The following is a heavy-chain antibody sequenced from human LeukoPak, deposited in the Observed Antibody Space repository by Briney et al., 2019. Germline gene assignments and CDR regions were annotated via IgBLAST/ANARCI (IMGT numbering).Heavy chain of an antibody. J-gene: IGHJ5*02. CDR3: ARVSRNYYDSSGYYYANWFDP. D-gene: IGHD3-22*01. V-gene: IGHV4-34*01. Sequence: SETLSLTCAVYGGSFSGYYWSWIRQPPGKGLEWIGEINHSGSTNYNPSLKSRVTISVDTSKNQFSLKLSSVTAADTAVYYCARVSRNYYDSSGYYYANWFDPWGQGNPGHRLL. CDR1: GGSFSGYY. CDR2: INHSGST.